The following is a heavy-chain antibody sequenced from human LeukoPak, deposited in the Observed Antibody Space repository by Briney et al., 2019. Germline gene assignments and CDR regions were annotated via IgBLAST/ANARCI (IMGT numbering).Heavy chain of an antibody. CDR3: ARHYSRSSSWYNWFDP. CDR1: GGSINNYY. Sequence: PSETLSLTCTVSGGSINNYYWSWIRQPAGKGLEWIGRIHTRGSTNYNPSLKSRVTMSVDTSKNQFSLKLSSVTAADTAVYYCARHYSRSSSWYNWFDPWGQGTLVTVSS. V-gene: IGHV4-4*07. J-gene: IGHJ5*02. CDR2: IHTRGST. D-gene: IGHD6-13*01.